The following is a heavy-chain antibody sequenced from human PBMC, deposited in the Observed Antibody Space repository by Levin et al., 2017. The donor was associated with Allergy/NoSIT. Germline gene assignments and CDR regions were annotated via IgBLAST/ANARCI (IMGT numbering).Heavy chain of an antibody. CDR2: IIPIFGTA. D-gene: IGHD2-2*01. CDR3: ARVVVPAAMPDYYYMDV. Sequence: KISCKASGGTFSSYAISWVRQAPGQGLEWMGGIIPIFGTANYAQKFQGRVTITADESTSTAYMELSSLRSEDTAVYYCARVVVPAAMPDYYYMDVWGKGTTVTVSS. CDR1: GGTFSSYA. J-gene: IGHJ6*03. V-gene: IGHV1-69*01.